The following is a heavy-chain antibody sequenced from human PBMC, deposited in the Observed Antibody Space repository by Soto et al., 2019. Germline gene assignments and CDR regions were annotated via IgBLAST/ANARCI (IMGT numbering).Heavy chain of an antibody. J-gene: IGHJ5*02. CDR2: IYASGST. V-gene: IGHV4-4*07. Sequence: PSETLSLTCTVSGGSISSYYWSWIRQPAGKGLEWIGRIYASGSTNYNPSLKSRVTMSVDMSKSQFSLRLRSVTAEDTAVYYCARIINGVMHSNWFEPWGKGTLVTVSS. D-gene: IGHD3-16*01. CDR3: ARIINGVMHSNWFEP. CDR1: GGSISSYY.